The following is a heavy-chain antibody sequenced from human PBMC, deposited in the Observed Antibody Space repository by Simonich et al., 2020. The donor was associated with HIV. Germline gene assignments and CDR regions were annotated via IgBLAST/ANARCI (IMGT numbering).Heavy chain of an antibody. CDR1: GFTFSSYA. D-gene: IGHD3-3*01. CDR3: AKDRYYNFWSGYYDY. CDR2: IRLRVGRT. V-gene: IGHV3-23*01. Sequence: EVQLLVSGGGLVQPGGSLRLSCAASGFTFSSYAMSWVRQAPGRGGGWGSVIRLRVGRTNYADSGKGRLTISRDNSKNTLYLQMNSLRAEDTAVYYCAKDRYYNFWSGYYDYWGQGTLVTVSS. J-gene: IGHJ4*02.